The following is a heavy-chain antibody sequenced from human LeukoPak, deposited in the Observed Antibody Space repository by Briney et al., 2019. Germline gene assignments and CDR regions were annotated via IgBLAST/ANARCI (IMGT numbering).Heavy chain of an antibody. CDR1: GYPFTTWE. J-gene: IGHJ5*02. CDR3: ARGPRNDP. D-gene: IGHD1-14*01. V-gene: IGHV1-8*01. Sequence: GASVEVSCKTSGYPFTTWEINWVRQAAGQGLEWMGWVHPNSGNTAYAQKFQGRVTMTRDTSKSTAYMELSGLRSDDTAVYFCARGPRNDPWGQGTLVTVSS. CDR2: VHPNSGNT.